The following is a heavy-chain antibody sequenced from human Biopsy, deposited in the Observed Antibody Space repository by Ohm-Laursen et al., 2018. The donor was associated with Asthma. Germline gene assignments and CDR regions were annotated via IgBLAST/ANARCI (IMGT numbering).Heavy chain of an antibody. CDR3: ARDVMEWYLPAFDF. V-gene: IGHV3-30*04. CDR2: ISFDGSNK. Sequence: SLRLSCAASGFTFRSYAMHWVRQTPAKGLEWVAVISFDGSNKYYADSVNGRFTVSRDDSKNTLYLQMNSLRPDDTAVYYCARDVMEWYLPAFDFWGQGTLVTVSS. CDR1: GFTFRSYA. J-gene: IGHJ4*02. D-gene: IGHD3-3*01.